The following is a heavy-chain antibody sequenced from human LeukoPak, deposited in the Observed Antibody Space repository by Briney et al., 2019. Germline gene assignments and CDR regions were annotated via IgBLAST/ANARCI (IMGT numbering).Heavy chain of an antibody. Sequence: ASVKVSCKASGYTFTSYGISWVRQAPGQGPEWMGWISAYNGNTNYAQKLQGRVTMTTDTSTSTAYMELRSLRSDDTAVYYCARGEINYYGSGSYYEYWGQGTLVTVSS. J-gene: IGHJ4*02. V-gene: IGHV1-18*01. CDR1: GYTFTSYG. D-gene: IGHD3-10*01. CDR3: ARGEINYYGSGSYYEY. CDR2: ISAYNGNT.